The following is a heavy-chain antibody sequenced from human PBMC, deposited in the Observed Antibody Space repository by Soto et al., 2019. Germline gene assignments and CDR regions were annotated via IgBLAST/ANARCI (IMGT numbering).Heavy chain of an antibody. D-gene: IGHD3-22*01. CDR1: GFTFTSSA. J-gene: IGHJ3*02. V-gene: IGHV1-58*01. CDR2: IVVGSGNT. CDR3: AAESPYSSGYYYSIGGLAFDI. Sequence: SVKVSCKASGFTFTSSAVQWVRQARGQRLVWIGWIVVGSGNTNYAQKFQERVTITRDMSTSTAYMELSSLRSEDTAVYYCAAESPYSSGYYYSIGGLAFDIWGQGTMVTVSS.